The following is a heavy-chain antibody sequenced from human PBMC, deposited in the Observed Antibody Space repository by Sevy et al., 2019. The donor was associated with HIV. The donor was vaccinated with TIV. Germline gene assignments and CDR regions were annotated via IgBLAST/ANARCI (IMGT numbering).Heavy chain of an antibody. CDR1: GFTFSSYW. CDR2: IKQDGSEK. CDR3: ASRRYYYDSSGYYRGYYFDY. D-gene: IGHD3-22*01. J-gene: IGHJ4*02. V-gene: IGHV3-7*03. Sequence: GGSLRLSCAASGFTFSSYWMSWVRQAPGKGLEWVANIKQDGSEKYYVDPVKGRFTISRDNAKNSLYLQMNSLRAEDTAVYYCASRRYYYDSSGYYRGYYFDYWGQGTLVTVSS.